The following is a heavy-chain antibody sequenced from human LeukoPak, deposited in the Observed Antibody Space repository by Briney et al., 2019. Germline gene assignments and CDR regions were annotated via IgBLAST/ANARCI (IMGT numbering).Heavy chain of an antibody. CDR3: ARRATGTDYYYYYMDV. D-gene: IGHD1-1*01. CDR2: IYTSGST. J-gene: IGHJ6*03. V-gene: IGHV4-61*02. Sequence: SETLSLTCTVSGGSISSGSCYWSWIRQPAGKGLEWIGRIYTSGSTNYNPSLKSRVTISVDTSKNQFSLKLSSVTAADTDVYYCARRATGTDYYYYYMDVWGKGTTVTVSS. CDR1: GGSISSGSCY.